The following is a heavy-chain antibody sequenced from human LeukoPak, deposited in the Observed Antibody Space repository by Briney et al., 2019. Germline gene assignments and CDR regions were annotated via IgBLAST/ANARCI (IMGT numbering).Heavy chain of an antibody. CDR1: GGSISSYY. CDR2: IYTSGST. CDR3: ARTISNPHHYYYYMDV. Sequence: TSETLSLTCTVSGGSISSYYWSWIRQPPGKELEWIGYIYTSGSTNYNPSLKSRVTISVDTSKTQFSLKLSSVTAADTAVYYCARTISNPHHYYYYMDVWGIGTTVTVSS. J-gene: IGHJ6*03. D-gene: IGHD3-3*02. V-gene: IGHV4-4*09.